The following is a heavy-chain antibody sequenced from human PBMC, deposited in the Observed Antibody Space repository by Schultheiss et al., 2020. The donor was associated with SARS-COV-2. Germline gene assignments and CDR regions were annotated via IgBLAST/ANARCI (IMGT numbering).Heavy chain of an antibody. CDR2: IDYSGRI. Sequence: SETLSLTCTVSGGSIRSGESYWSWIRQSPGKGLEWIGYIDYSGRIFYNPSLKSRLTISLDTSKNQFSLKLNSVTPEDTAVYYCVRDGAMGLDTLDVWGQGTMVTVSS. J-gene: IGHJ3*01. D-gene: IGHD2-8*01. V-gene: IGHV4-30-4*01. CDR1: GGSIRSGESY. CDR3: VRDGAMGLDTLDV.